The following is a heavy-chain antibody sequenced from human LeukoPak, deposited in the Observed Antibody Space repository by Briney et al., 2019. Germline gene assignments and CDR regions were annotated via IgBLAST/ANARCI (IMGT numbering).Heavy chain of an antibody. CDR1: GFTFSNSA. J-gene: IGHJ6*03. CDR2: ISSEGKDR. CDR3: ARQASALQYYYNYMDV. V-gene: IGHV3-30*01. Sequence: GGSLRLSCAASGFTFSNSAIHWVRQAPGKGLEWVSFISSEGKDRNYVESVKGRFIISRDNSKDTMDLQMNSLRPEDTAVYYCARQASALQYYYNYMDVWGKGTTVIVSS. D-gene: IGHD6-19*01.